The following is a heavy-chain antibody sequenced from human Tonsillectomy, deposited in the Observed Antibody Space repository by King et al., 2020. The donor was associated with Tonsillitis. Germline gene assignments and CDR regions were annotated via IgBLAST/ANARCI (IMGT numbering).Heavy chain of an antibody. CDR1: GFTINLFA. J-gene: IGHJ4*02. Sequence: VQLVESGGGLVPPGGSLRLSCAASGFTINLFAMAWVRQAPGKGLEWVSSISGRGGSTYYADSVKGRFTISRDKPKDTVFLQMDSLRVEDTAVYYCAKDRQGNKDYFDSWGQGTVVTVSS. V-gene: IGHV3-23*04. CDR2: ISGRGGST. CDR3: AKDRQGNKDYFDS.